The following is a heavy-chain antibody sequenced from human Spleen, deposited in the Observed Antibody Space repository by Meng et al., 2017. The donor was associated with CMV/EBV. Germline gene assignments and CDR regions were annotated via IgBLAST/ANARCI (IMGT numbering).Heavy chain of an antibody. CDR2: MYRGDSNT. CDR1: ALTCSSYA. Sequence: ASALTCSSYAMTWVRQGPGKEREWVAVMYRGDSNTYYADSVKGWFNISSDNSKNTLYLQMNSLRAEDTAVYYCANPRAMATMGGSDYWGQGTLVTVSS. J-gene: IGHJ4*02. D-gene: IGHD5-24*01. V-gene: IGHV3-23*03. CDR3: ANPRAMATMGGSDY.